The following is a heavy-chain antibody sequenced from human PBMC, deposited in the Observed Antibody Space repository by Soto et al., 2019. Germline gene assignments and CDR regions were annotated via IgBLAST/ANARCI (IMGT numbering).Heavy chain of an antibody. D-gene: IGHD4-4*01. J-gene: IGHJ6*02. Sequence: PGKSLKISCKGSGYSFTSYWIGWVRQMPGKGLEWMGIIYPGDSDTRYSPSFQGQVTISADKSISTAYLQWSSLKASDTAMYYCARHGSTTVTTRYYYYYGMDVWGQGTTVTVSS. CDR1: GYSFTSYW. V-gene: IGHV5-51*01. CDR2: IYPGDSDT. CDR3: ARHGSTTVTTRYYYYYGMDV.